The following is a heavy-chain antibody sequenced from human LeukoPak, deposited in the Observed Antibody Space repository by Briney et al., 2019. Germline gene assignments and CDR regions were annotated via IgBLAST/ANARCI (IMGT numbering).Heavy chain of an antibody. CDR1: GGSISSYY. Sequence: SETLSLTCTVSGGSISSYYWSWIRQPPGKGLEWIGYIYSSGSTNYNPSLKSRVTISLDTSKNQSSLKLTSVTAADTAVYYCARERAGSDNRFDPWGQGTLVTVSS. CDR3: ARERAGSDNRFDP. D-gene: IGHD3-10*01. J-gene: IGHJ5*02. CDR2: IYSSGST. V-gene: IGHV4-59*01.